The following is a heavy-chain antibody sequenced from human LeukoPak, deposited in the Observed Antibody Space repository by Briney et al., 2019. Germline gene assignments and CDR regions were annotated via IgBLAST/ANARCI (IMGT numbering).Heavy chain of an antibody. J-gene: IGHJ4*02. V-gene: IGHV3-74*03. CDR2: ISPDGSST. D-gene: IGHD3-16*01. CDR3: ARVNVCPRCHFDY. CDR1: GFTLNSYW. Sequence: SGGPLSLSCAPSGFTLNSYWLHGVGPPPAKGLVWVSRISPDGSSTMYAASVKGRFTIYRDTAKSTLYLQMKTLRAEHTAVYYCARVNVCPRCHFDYWGQGTLVTVSS.